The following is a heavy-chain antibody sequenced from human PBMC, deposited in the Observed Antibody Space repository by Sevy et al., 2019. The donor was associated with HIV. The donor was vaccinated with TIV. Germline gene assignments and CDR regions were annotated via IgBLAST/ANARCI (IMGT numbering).Heavy chain of an antibody. CDR1: GFTFSGYW. CDR2: IKQDVSEK. D-gene: IGHD5-12*01. Sequence: GVSLRLSCAASGFTFSGYWMSWVRQAPGKGLEWVANIKQDVSEKYYVGSVKGRFTISRDNARNSLYLLMNSLRAEDTAIYYCARGHLRRDGYNYWFFDLWGRGTLVTVSS. V-gene: IGHV3-7*01. J-gene: IGHJ2*01. CDR3: ARGHLRRDGYNYWFFDL.